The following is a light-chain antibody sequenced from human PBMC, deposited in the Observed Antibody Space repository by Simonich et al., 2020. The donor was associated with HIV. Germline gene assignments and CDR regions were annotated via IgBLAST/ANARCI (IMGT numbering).Light chain of an antibody. CDR1: QSLVHSDGNTY. V-gene: IGKV2-30*02. CDR2: KVS. CDR3: MQGTHWPLT. Sequence: DVVMNQSPLSLPVTLGQPASISCRSSQSLVHSDGNTYLNWFQQRPGQSPRRLIYKVSNRDSGVPDRFSGSGSGTDFTLKISRVEAEDVGVYYCMQGTHWPLTFGGGTKVEIK. J-gene: IGKJ4*01.